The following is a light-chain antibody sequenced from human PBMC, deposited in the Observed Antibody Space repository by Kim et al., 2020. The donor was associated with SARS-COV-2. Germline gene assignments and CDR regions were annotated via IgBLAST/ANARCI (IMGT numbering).Light chain of an antibody. V-gene: IGKV3-15*01. J-gene: IGKJ2*01. CDR2: GAF. Sequence: LSVSPGERASLSCRASQSVNNNLAWYQQKPGQAPRLLIHGAFTRATGIPARFSGSGSGTEFTLTISSLQSEDFAVYYCQQYYIWYTFGQGTKLEI. CDR1: QSVNNN. CDR3: QQYYIWYT.